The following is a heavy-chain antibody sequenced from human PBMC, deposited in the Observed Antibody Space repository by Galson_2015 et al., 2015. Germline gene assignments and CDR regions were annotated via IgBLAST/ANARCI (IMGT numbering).Heavy chain of an antibody. CDR1: GFTFSSYS. CDR2: ISSSSSYI. D-gene: IGHD3-22*01. Sequence: SLRLSCAASGFTFSSYSMNWVRQAPGKGLEWVSSISSSSSYIYYADSVKGRFTISRDNAKNSLYLQMNSLRAEDTAVYYCARARLVPSAGDSSGYYLYYFDYWGQGTLVTVSS. V-gene: IGHV3-21*04. CDR3: ARARLVPSAGDSSGYYLYYFDY. J-gene: IGHJ4*02.